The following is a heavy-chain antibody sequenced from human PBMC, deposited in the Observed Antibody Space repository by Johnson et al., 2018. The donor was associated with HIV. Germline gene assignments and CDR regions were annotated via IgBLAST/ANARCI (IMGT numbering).Heavy chain of an antibody. CDR2: INSDGSST. CDR1: GFTFSSYW. CDR3: AREGTFYYDSSGYDNAFDI. J-gene: IGHJ3*02. V-gene: IGHV3-74*01. Sequence: VQLVESGGGLVQPGGSLRLSCAVSGFTFSSYWMHWVRQAPGKGLVWVSRINSDGSSTNYADSVKGRFTISRDNAENTLYLQMNSLRAEDTAVYYCAREGTFYYDSSGYDNAFDIWCRGTMVTVSS. D-gene: IGHD3-22*01.